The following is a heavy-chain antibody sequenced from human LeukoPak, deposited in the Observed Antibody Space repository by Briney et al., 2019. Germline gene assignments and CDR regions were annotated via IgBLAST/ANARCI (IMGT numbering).Heavy chain of an antibody. J-gene: IGHJ4*02. D-gene: IGHD3-10*01. CDR3: AKAGHYGSGSYYSDY. CDR2: ISGSGTTT. CDR1: GFIFSSYA. V-gene: IGHV3-23*01. Sequence: GGSLRLSCAASGFIFSSYAMTWVRQAPGRGLEWLSTISGSGTTTYYVDSVKGRFTASRDNSKNTLYLQMSSLRAGDTAVYYCAKAGHYGSGSYYSDYWGRGTLVTVSP.